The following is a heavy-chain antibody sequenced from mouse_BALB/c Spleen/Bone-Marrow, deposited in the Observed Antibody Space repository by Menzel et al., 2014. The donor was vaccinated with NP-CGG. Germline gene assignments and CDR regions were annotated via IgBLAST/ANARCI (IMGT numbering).Heavy chain of an antibody. D-gene: IGHD3-1*01. V-gene: IGHV1S135*01. CDR2: IDPYSGGT. Sequence: VQLQQSGPELVKPGASVKVSCKASGYAFTGYNMYWVKQRHGTSLEWIGYIDPYSGGTNYNQKFKGKATLTVDKSSTTAYMHLNILTSEDSAVYYCAREQTRAMDHWGQGTSVTVSS. J-gene: IGHJ4*01. CDR3: AREQTRAMDH. CDR1: GYAFTGYN.